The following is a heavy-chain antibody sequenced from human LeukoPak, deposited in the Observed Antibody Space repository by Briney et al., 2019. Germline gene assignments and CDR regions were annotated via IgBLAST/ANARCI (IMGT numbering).Heavy chain of an antibody. V-gene: IGHV3-21*01. D-gene: IGHD2-2*01. CDR1: GFTFSTYS. Sequence: GGSLRLSCAASGFTFSTYSMNWIRQAPGKGLEWVSSISSSSSYIYYADSVKGRFTISRDNAKNSLYLQMNSLRAEDTAVYYCARSIVPAGTRCFQNWGQGTLVTVSS. CDR2: ISSSSSYI. J-gene: IGHJ1*01. CDR3: ARSIVPAGTRCFQN.